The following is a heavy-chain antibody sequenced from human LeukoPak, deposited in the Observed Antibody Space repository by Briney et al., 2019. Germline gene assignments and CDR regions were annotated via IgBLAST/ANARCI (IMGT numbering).Heavy chain of an antibody. CDR3: AKDKSGSYYYSTSYNWFDP. J-gene: IGHJ5*02. CDR2: ISSSSSYT. CDR1: GFTFSSYS. V-gene: IGHV3-21*04. Sequence: GGSLRLSCAASGFTFSSYSMNWVRQAPGKGLEWVSSISSSSSYTYYADSVKGRFAISRDNSKNTLYLQMNSLRAEDTAVYYCAKDKSGSYYYSTSYNWFDPWGQGTLVTVSS. D-gene: IGHD1-26*01.